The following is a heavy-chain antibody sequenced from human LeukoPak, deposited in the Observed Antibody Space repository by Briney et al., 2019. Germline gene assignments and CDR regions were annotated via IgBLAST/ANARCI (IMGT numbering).Heavy chain of an antibody. Sequence: GGSLRPSCAASGFTFDNNAMTWVRQAPGKGLQWVSRVSESGVRTDYEVSVKGRFTVSRDNSKNMVYLQMNNLRVEDTAVYYCVMRGGDYWGQGTLVTVSS. D-gene: IGHD3-10*01. CDR3: VMRGGDY. V-gene: IGHV3-23*01. CDR1: GFTFDNNA. J-gene: IGHJ4*02. CDR2: VSESGVRT.